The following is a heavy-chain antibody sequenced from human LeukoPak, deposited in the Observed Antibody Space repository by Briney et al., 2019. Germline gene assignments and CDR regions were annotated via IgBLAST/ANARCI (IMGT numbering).Heavy chain of an antibody. D-gene: IGHD6-19*01. CDR3: SRVTTSGSYGRFDALHI. Sequence: GGSLRLSCRTSGFTFGDYALSWFRQAPGKGLEWVGFIRSKVYGGTTEYAASGKGRVTISRDDSEGIAYLQMNSLKTEDTAMYYCSRVTTSGSYGRFDALHIWSQGTMVTVSS. V-gene: IGHV3-49*03. J-gene: IGHJ3*02. CDR1: GFTFGDYA. CDR2: IRSKVYGGTT.